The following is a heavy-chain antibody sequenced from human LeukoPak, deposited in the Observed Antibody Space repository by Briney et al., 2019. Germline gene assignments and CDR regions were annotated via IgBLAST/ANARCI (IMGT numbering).Heavy chain of an antibody. V-gene: IGHV3-7*01. J-gene: IGHJ6*02. CDR1: GFTFSSYW. CDR3: VREGRRESGGMDV. CDR2: IKQDRSEK. Sequence: GGSLRLSCSASGFTFSSYWMSWVRQAPGKGLEWVANIKQDRSEKYYVDSVKGRFTISRDNVKNSLYLQMNSLRAEDTAVYYCVREGRRESGGMDVWGQGTTVTVSS.